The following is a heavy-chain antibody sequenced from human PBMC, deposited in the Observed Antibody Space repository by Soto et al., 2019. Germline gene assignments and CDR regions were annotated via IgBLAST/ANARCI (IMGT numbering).Heavy chain of an antibody. V-gene: IGHV4-39*01. J-gene: IGHJ4*02. D-gene: IGHD3-10*01. CDR3: ARRAGGCGELCFSHSDY. CDR2: VYFNGNT. Sequence: SETLSLTCTVSRNSLISSNYYWRWIRQPPGKGLEWIGIVYFNGNTYYNPSLKSRVTISVDTSKNQFFLKLTSQTGADTAMYYCARRAGGCGELCFSHSDYWYPGALDTV. CDR1: RNSLISSNYY.